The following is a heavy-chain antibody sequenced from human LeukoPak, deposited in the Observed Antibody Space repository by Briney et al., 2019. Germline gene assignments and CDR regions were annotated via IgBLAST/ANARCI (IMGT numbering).Heavy chain of an antibody. CDR1: GGSISSSGYY. CDR2: IYYSGTT. V-gene: IGHV4-39*01. J-gene: IGHJ6*03. CDR3: ARQVSDYFYYYIDV. Sequence: SETLSLTCSVSGGSISSSGYYWNWIRQPPGKGLEWVGSIYYSGTTYYNSSLKSRVTISEDTSKDRFSLMLTSVTAADTAVYYCARQVSDYFYYYIDVWGEGTTVIVSS.